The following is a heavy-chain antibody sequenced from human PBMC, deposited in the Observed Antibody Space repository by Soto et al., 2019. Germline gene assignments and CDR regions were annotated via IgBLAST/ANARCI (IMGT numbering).Heavy chain of an antibody. V-gene: IGHV1-3*01. CDR2: INAGNGNT. J-gene: IGHJ4*02. CDR3: ARSRGLAGDY. CDR1: GYTFTSYA. Sequence: QVQLVQSGAEVKKPGASVKVSCKASGYTFTSYAMHWVRQAPGQRLEWMGWINAGNGNTKYSQNFQGRVTITRDTSASTGYNELSSLRSEDTAVYYCARSRGLAGDYWGQGTLVTVSS.